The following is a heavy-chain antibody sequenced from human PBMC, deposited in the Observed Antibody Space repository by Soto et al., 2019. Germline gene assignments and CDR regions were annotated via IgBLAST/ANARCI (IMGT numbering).Heavy chain of an antibody. D-gene: IGHD5-18*01. Sequence: ASVKVSRKASGYTFTSYAMHWVRQAPGQRLEWMGWINAGNGNTKYSQKFQGRVTITRDTSASTAYMERSSLRSEDTAVYYCARDGAMVTGGWFDTWGQGTLVTVSS. V-gene: IGHV1-3*01. CDR1: GYTFTSYA. J-gene: IGHJ5*02. CDR3: ARDGAMVTGGWFDT. CDR2: INAGNGNT.